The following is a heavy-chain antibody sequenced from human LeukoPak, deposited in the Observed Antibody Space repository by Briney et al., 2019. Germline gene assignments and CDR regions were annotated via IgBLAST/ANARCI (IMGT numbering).Heavy chain of an antibody. CDR3: AKESNTMNFDY. CDR1: GFTFSSYS. J-gene: IGHJ4*02. V-gene: IGHV3-48*01. CDR2: ISSSSSTI. Sequence: PGGSLRLSCAASGFTFSSYSMNWVRQAPGKGLEWVSYISSSSSTIYYADSVKGRFTISRDNAKNSLYLQMNSLRAEDTAVYYCAKESNTMNFDYWGQGTLVTVSS. D-gene: IGHD3-3*01.